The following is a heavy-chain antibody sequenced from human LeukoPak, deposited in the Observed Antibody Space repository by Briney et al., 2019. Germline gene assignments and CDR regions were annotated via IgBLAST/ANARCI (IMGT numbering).Heavy chain of an antibody. CDR3: ARDGYSYGSHQIYNWFDP. J-gene: IGHJ5*02. CDR2: IYYSGST. CDR1: GGSISSSSYY. Sequence: SETLSLTCTVSGGSISSSSYYWGWIRQPPGKGLEWIGYIYYSGSTNYNPSLKSRVTISVDTSKNQFSLKLSSVTAADTAVYYCARDGYSYGSHQIYNWFDPWGQGTLVTVSS. V-gene: IGHV4-61*01. D-gene: IGHD5-18*01.